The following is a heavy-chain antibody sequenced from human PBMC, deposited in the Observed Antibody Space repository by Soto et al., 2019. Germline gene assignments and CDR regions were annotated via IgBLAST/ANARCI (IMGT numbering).Heavy chain of an antibody. CDR2: INAGNGTT. D-gene: IGHD3-3*01. Sequence: ASLKVSCKASGYTFTSYAMHWVRQAPGQRLEWMGWINAGNGTTKYSQKFQGSVTITRDTSASTAYMELSSLSTEDTAVYYFSRDLGFLGGFDYWGQGTLVTVSS. V-gene: IGHV1-3*01. CDR3: SRDLGFLGGFDY. CDR1: GYTFTSYA. J-gene: IGHJ4*02.